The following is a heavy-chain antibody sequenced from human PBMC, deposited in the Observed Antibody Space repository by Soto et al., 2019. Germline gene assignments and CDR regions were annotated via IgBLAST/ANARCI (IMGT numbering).Heavy chain of an antibody. CDR1: GYTFTSYY. CDR3: ARDVGSYPFDY. Sequence: ASVKVSCKASGYTFTSYYMHLVRQAPGQGLEWMGIITPSGGSTSXAQKFQGRVTMTRDTSTSTVYMELSSLRSEDTAVYYCARDVGSYPFDYWGQGTLVTVSS. J-gene: IGHJ4*02. CDR2: ITPSGGST. D-gene: IGHD1-26*01. V-gene: IGHV1-46*01.